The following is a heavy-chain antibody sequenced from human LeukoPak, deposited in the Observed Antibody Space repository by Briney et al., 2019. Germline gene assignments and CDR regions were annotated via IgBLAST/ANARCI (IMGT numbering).Heavy chain of an antibody. V-gene: IGHV4-59*11. Sequence: SEALSLTCTVSGGSISSHYWSWIRQPPGKGLEWIGYIYYSGSTNYNPSLKSRVTISVDTSKNQFSLKLSSVTAADTAVYYCARTLGYCSSTSCYLNWFDPWGQGTLVTVSS. D-gene: IGHD2-2*01. CDR3: ARTLGYCSSTSCYLNWFDP. CDR1: GGSISSHY. J-gene: IGHJ5*02. CDR2: IYYSGST.